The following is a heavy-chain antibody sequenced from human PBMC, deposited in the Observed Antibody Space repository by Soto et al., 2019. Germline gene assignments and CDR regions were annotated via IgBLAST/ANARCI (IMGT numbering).Heavy chain of an antibody. Sequence: EVQLLESGGGLVQPGGSLRLSCAASGFTFSSYAMSWVRQAPGKGLEWVSAISGSGGSTYYADSVKGRFTISRDNSKNTLYLKMTSLSAEETDVYYCAKENGYSSSWFEFDYWGQGTLVNVSS. CDR1: GFTFSSYA. J-gene: IGHJ4*02. V-gene: IGHV3-23*01. D-gene: IGHD6-13*01. CDR2: ISGSGGST. CDR3: AKENGYSSSWFEFDY.